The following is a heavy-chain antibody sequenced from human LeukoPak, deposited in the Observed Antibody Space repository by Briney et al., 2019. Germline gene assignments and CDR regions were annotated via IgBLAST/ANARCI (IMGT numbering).Heavy chain of an antibody. CDR3: ARDEEVLWFGDKKLDY. Sequence: GGSLRLSCAASGFTFSSYAMHWVRQAPGKGLEWVAVISYDGSNKYYADSVKGRFTISRDNSKNTLYVQMNSLRAEDTAVYYCARDEEVLWFGDKKLDYWGQGTLVTVSS. D-gene: IGHD3-10*01. CDR1: GFTFSSYA. CDR2: ISYDGSNK. V-gene: IGHV3-30*04. J-gene: IGHJ4*02.